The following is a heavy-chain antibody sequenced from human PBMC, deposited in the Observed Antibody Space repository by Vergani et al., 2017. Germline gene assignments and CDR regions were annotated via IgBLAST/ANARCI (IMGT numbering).Heavy chain of an antibody. Sequence: QVQLVESGGGVVQPGRSLRLSCAASGFTFSSYAMHWVRQAPGKGLEWVAVISYDGSNKYYADSVKGRFTISRDNSKNTLYLQMNSLRAEDTAVYYCAKTNTQYCSGGSCYSARPGNDAFDIWGQGTTVTVSS. V-gene: IGHV3-30-3*02. CDR1: GFTFSSYA. CDR2: ISYDGSNK. CDR3: AKTNTQYCSGGSCYSARPGNDAFDI. D-gene: IGHD2-15*01. J-gene: IGHJ3*02.